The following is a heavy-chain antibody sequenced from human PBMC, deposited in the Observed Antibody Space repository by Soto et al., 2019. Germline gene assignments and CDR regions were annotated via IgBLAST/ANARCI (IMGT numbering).Heavy chain of an antibody. CDR3: AGGRIVVAGSSAYYSMDV. Sequence: QVHLLLQSGAEVKKPGSSVKVACKSSGGNPSNSAISWVRQAPGQGLEWMGGIIPVFGIISHAQNFQGRVTITADESTSTPYMELSIVRSEDTAVYFCAGGRIVVAGSSAYYSMDVWGQGTTVTVSS. D-gene: IGHD6-19*01. V-gene: IGHV1-69*01. J-gene: IGHJ6*02. CDR2: IIPVFGII. CDR1: GGNPSNSA.